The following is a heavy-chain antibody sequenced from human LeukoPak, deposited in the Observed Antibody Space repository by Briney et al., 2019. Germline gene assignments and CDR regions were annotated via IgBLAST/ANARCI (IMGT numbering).Heavy chain of an antibody. Sequence: PGRSLRLSCAASGFTFSSYAMSWVRQAPGKGLEWVSAISGSGGSTYCADSVKGRFTISRDHSKNTLYLQMNSLRAEDTAVYYCAKDRDAAATAPWCWGQGTLVTVSS. CDR3: AKDRDAAATAPWC. V-gene: IGHV3-23*01. J-gene: IGHJ4*02. D-gene: IGHD6-25*01. CDR2: ISGSGGST. CDR1: GFTFSSYA.